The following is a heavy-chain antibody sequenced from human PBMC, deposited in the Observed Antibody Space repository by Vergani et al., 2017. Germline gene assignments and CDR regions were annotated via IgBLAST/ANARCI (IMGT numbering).Heavy chain of an antibody. CDR2: IDHTGRP. J-gene: IGHJ6*03. CDR1: GGSFTSYH. CDR3: ARVNTETNVHLYYYYYMDV. V-gene: IGHV4-34*01. D-gene: IGHD4-11*01. Sequence: QVQLQQWGGGLLKPSETLSLTCVVNGGSFTSYHWTWIRQSPGEGLEWVGDIDHTGRPDYNPSLKSRLTMSVDKSQNQFSLTLHSVTATDTAIYFCARVNTETNVHLYYYYYMDVWGQGTAVTVS.